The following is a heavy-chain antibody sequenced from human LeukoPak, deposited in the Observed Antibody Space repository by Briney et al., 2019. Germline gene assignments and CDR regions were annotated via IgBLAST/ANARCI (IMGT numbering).Heavy chain of an antibody. V-gene: IGHV1-8*01. J-gene: IGHJ4*02. D-gene: IGHD1-26*01. CDR2: MNPNSGNT. Sequence: ASVKVSCKASGYTFTSYDINWVRQATGQGLEWMGWMNPNSGNTGYAQKFQGRVTMTRNTSISTAYMELSSLRSEDTAVYYCARYATKWELLPGGLGYLDYWGQGTLVTVSS. CDR3: ARYATKWELLPGGLGYLDY. CDR1: GYTFTSYD.